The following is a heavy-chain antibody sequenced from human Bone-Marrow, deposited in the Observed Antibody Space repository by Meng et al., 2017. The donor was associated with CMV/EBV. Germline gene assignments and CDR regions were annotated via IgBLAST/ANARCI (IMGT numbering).Heavy chain of an antibody. CDR1: GGSINSNNYY. J-gene: IGHJ6*02. Sequence: SETLSLTCTVSGGSINSNNYYWGWIRQPPGKGLEWIGEINHSGSTNYNPSLKSRVTISVDTSKNQFSLKLSSVTAADTAVYYCARDPWNYYYYGMDVWGQGTTVTVSS. CDR2: INHSGST. D-gene: IGHD5-12*01. V-gene: IGHV4-39*07. CDR3: ARDPWNYYYYGMDV.